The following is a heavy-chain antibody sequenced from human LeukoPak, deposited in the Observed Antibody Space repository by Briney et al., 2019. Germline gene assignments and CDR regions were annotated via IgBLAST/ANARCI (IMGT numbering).Heavy chain of an antibody. CDR3: ARAGGTYYDFWSAH. CDR1: GYTFNDYY. J-gene: IGHJ4*02. CDR2: INAHSGGT. V-gene: IGHV1-2*02. Sequence: APVKVSCKASGYTFNDYYIHWVRQAAGQGLEWVGWINAHSGGTYYAQKFQGRVTITMDRSISTAYMELSRLRSDDTAVYYCARAGGTYYDFWSAHWGQGTLVTVSS. D-gene: IGHD3-3*01.